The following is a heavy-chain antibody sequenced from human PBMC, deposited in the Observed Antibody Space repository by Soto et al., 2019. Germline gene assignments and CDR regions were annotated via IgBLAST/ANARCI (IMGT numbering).Heavy chain of an antibody. Sequence: QVQLVESGGGVVQPGRSLRLSCAASGFTFSSYGMHWVRQAPGKGLEWVAVISYDGSNKYYADSVKGRFTISRDNSKNTLYLQMNSLRAEDTAVYYCAKEGYDILTGYYSGYYYYYMDVWGKGTTVTVSS. J-gene: IGHJ6*03. CDR2: ISYDGSNK. CDR1: GFTFSSYG. D-gene: IGHD3-9*01. CDR3: AKEGYDILTGYYSGYYYYYMDV. V-gene: IGHV3-30*18.